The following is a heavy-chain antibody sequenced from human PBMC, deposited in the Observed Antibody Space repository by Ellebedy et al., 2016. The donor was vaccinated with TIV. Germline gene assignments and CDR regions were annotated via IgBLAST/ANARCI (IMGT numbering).Heavy chain of an antibody. Sequence: AASVKVSCKASGGTFTSDIINWVRQASGQGLEWMGWMNPKSGDTVYSQKFQGRLTMTTNTPMTTAYMDLTDLTSEDTAVYYCTRGGTKGGYTWFDPWGQGTLVIVSS. CDR3: TRGGTKGGYTWFDP. D-gene: IGHD6-19*01. CDR2: MNPKSGDT. CDR1: GGTFTSDI. J-gene: IGHJ5*02. V-gene: IGHV1-8*02.